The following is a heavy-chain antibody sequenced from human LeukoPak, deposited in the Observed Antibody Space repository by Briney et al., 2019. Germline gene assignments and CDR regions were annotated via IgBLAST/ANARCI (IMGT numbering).Heavy chain of an antibody. V-gene: IGHV3-23*01. CDR3: AKVWEYSSGWYDGYYFDY. Sequence: GGSLRLSCAASGFTFSSYAMSWVRQAPGKGLEWASAISGSGGSTYYADSVKGRFTISRDNSKNTLYLQMNSLRAEDTAVYYCAKVWEYSSGWYDGYYFDYWGQGTLVTVSS. J-gene: IGHJ4*02. CDR2: ISGSGGST. CDR1: GFTFSSYA. D-gene: IGHD6-19*01.